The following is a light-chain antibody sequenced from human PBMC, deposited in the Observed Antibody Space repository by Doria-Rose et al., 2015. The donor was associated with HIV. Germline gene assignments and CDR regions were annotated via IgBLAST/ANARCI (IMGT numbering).Light chain of an antibody. V-gene: IGKV4-1*01. CDR3: QQYYDTPS. Sequence: TQSPESLGMSLGERATLNCKSNQSLLYTSKNYLAWYQQQPGQPPKLLIYWASTRQSRVPARFSGSGSGTDFTLTISSLEAEDVAVYYCQQYYDTPSFGPGTTVDIK. CDR2: WAS. J-gene: IGKJ3*01. CDR1: QSLLYTSKNY.